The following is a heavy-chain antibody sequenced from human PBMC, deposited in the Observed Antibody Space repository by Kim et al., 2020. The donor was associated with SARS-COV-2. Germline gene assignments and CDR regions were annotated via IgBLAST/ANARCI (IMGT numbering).Heavy chain of an antibody. D-gene: IGHD3-22*01. J-gene: IGHJ4*02. V-gene: IGHV4-59*13. CDR2: IYYSGST. CDR1: GGSISSYY. CDR3: ARGSHYYDSSGYLFDY. Sequence: SETLSLTCTVSGGSISSYYWSWIRQPPGKGLEWIGYIYYSGSTNYNPSLKSRVTISVDTSRNQFSLKLSSVTAADTAVYYCARGSHYYDSSGYLFDYWGPGTLVTVSS.